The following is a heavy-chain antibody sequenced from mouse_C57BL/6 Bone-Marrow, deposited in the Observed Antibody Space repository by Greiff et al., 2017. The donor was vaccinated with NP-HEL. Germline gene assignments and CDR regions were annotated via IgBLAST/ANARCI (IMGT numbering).Heavy chain of an antibody. CDR3: ARGIYDYDGYYAMDY. V-gene: IGHV1-64*01. CDR1: GYTFTRYW. J-gene: IGHJ4*01. CDR2: IHPNSGST. D-gene: IGHD2-4*01. Sequence: VQLQQPGAELVKPGASVTLSCKASGYTFTRYWMHWVKQRPGQGLEWIGMIHPNSGSTNYNEKFKSKATMTVDKSSSTAYMQRSSLTSEDSAVYYCARGIYDYDGYYAMDYWGQGTSVTVSS.